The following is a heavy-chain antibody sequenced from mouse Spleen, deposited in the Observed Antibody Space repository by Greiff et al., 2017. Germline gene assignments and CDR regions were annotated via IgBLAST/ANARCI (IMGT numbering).Heavy chain of an antibody. CDR2: ISSGGSYT. CDR1: GFTFSSYA. Sequence: EVKLVESGGGLVKPGGSLKLSCAASGFTFSSYAMSWVRQTPEKRLEWVATISSGGSYTYYPDSVKGRFTISRDNANNTLYLQMSSLRSEDTAMYYCARDYMDYWGQGTSVTVSS. D-gene: IGHD2-13*01. CDR3: ARDYMDY. V-gene: IGHV5-9-1*01. J-gene: IGHJ4*01.